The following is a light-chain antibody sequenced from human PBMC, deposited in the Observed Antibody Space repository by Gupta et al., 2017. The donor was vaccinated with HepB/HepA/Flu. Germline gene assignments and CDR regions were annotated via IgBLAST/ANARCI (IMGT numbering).Light chain of an antibody. CDR2: DAS. J-gene: IGKJ3*01. CDR1: QSVSSY. Sequence: EIVLTQSPATLSLSPVERATLSCRASQSVSSYLAWYQQKPGQAPRLLIYDASNRATGIPARFRGSGSGTDFTLTISSLEPEDFAVYYCQQRSNWPPGFTFGPGTKVDIK. V-gene: IGKV3-11*01. CDR3: QQRSNWPPGFT.